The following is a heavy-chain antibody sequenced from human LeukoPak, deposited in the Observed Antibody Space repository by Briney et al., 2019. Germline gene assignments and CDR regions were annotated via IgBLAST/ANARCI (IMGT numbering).Heavy chain of an antibody. CDR1: GGSIGSGRYY. D-gene: IGHD2-2*01. V-gene: IGHV4-39*01. CDR2: IYNTWST. J-gene: IGHJ4*02. CDR3: ARNITSVIPAGYFDY. Sequence: SETLSLTCSVSGGSIGSGRYYWAWIRQPPGKGLEWIGSIYNTWSTSYNPSLKSRVTMSVDTSKNQFSLRLSSVPAADTVVYYCARNITSVIPAGYFDYWGQGTLVTVSS.